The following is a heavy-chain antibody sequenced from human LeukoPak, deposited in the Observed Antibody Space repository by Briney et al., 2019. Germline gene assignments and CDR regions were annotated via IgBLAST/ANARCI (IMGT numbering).Heavy chain of an antibody. D-gene: IGHD6-13*01. CDR1: GFTFSSYA. V-gene: IGHV3-64*01. Sequence: GGSLRLSCAASGFTFSSYAMHWVRQAPGKGLEYVSDISSNGGSTYYANSVKGRFTISRDNSKNTLYLQMGSLRAEDMAVYYCARGLGSSWYGEGFDYWGQGTLVTVSS. J-gene: IGHJ4*02. CDR2: ISSNGGST. CDR3: ARGLGSSWYGEGFDY.